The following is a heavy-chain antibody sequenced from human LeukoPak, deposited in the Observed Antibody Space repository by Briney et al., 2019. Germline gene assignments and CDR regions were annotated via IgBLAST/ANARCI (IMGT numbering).Heavy chain of an antibody. D-gene: IGHD4-17*01. CDR2: ISSSGSTI. Sequence: PGGSLRLSCAASGFTFSSYAMSWVRQAPGKGLEWVSYISSSGSTIYYADSVKGRFTISRDNAKKLLYLQMNSLRVEDTAVYYCARDFTYGDYGQYYYYYGMDVWGKGTTVTVSS. J-gene: IGHJ6*04. CDR1: GFTFSSYA. CDR3: ARDFTYGDYGQYYYYYGMDV. V-gene: IGHV3-48*03.